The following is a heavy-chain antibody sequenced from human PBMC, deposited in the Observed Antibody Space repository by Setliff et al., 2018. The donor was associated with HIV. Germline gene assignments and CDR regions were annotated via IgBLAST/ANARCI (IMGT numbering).Heavy chain of an antibody. Sequence: SETLSLTCTVSGGSINNFYWSWIRQPPGKGLEWIGYISTSGSTKYNPSLRSRVTISVDTSKNHFSLKLNSVTAADTAVYYCARHVRYSGSGSYSFDYWGQGTLVTVSS. V-gene: IGHV4-4*09. CDR1: GGSINNFY. J-gene: IGHJ4*02. CDR3: ARHVRYSGSGSYSFDY. D-gene: IGHD3-10*01. CDR2: ISTSGST.